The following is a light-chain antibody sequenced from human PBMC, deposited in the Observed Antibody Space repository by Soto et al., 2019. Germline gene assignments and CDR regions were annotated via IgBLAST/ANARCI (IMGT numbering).Light chain of an antibody. J-gene: IGKJ1*01. CDR1: QSISSW. V-gene: IGKV1-5*01. CDR2: DAS. Sequence: DIQMTQSPSTLSASVGDRVTITCRASQSISSWLAWYQQKPGKAPKLLIYDASSLESGVPSRFSGSGSGTEFTLTISSLQPDDFATYYCQQYNSYCAWTFGQGPKVEIK. CDR3: QQYNSYCAWT.